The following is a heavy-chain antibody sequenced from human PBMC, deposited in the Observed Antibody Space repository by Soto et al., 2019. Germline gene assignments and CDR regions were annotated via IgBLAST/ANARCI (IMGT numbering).Heavy chain of an antibody. CDR1: GFTFSRYA. J-gene: IGHJ4*02. CDR2: ISGSGGNI. D-gene: IGHD1-1*01. V-gene: IGHV3-23*01. Sequence: GGSLRLSCAASGFTFSRYAMGWVRQAPGKGLEWVSVISGSGGNIHYADSVKGRFTISRDNSKNTLYLQMNSLRVEDTAVYNCATKDLRGTTRTTWGQGTLVTVSS. CDR3: ATKDLRGTTRTT.